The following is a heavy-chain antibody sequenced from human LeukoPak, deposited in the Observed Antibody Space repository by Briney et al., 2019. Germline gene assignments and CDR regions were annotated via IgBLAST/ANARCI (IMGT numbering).Heavy chain of an antibody. CDR2: IYSGGST. Sequence: GGSLRLSCAASGFTVSSNYMSWVRQAPGKGLEWVSVIYSGGSTYYADSVKGRFTISRDNSKNTLYLQMNSLRAEDTAVYYCASCVAAAGTPFYYYYMDVWGKGTTVTISS. J-gene: IGHJ6*03. D-gene: IGHD6-13*01. CDR3: ASCVAAAGTPFYYYYMDV. CDR1: GFTVSSNY. V-gene: IGHV3-53*01.